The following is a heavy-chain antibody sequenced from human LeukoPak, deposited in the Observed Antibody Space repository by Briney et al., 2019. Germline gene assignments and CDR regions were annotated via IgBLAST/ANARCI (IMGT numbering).Heavy chain of an antibody. CDR2: ISYSGST. CDR3: TRITQGTVDY. D-gene: IGHD3-10*01. CDR1: VGSISPYY. V-gene: IGHV4-59*01. Sequence: PSETLSLTCTISVGSISPYYWGWIRQPPGKGLEWIGYISYSGSTTYTPSLESRVTISVDTSKNQFSLRLSSVTAADTAAYYCTRITQGTVDYWGQGILVTVSS. J-gene: IGHJ4*02.